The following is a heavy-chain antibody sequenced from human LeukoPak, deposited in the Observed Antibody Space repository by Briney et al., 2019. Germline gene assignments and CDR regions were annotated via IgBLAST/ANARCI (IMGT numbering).Heavy chain of an antibody. Sequence: SETLSLTCAVYGGSFSGYYWSWIRQPPRKGLEWIGEINHSGSTNYNPSLKSRVTISVDTSKNQFSLKLSSVTAADTAVYYCARGSSLYCSSTSCPYYYYHMDVWGKGTTVTVSS. CDR2: INHSGST. CDR1: GGSFSGYY. CDR3: ARGSSLYCSSTSCPYYYYHMDV. D-gene: IGHD2-2*01. V-gene: IGHV4-34*01. J-gene: IGHJ6*03.